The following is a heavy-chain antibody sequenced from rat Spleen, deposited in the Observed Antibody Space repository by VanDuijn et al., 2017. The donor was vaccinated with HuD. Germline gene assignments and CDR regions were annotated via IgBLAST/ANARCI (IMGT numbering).Heavy chain of an antibody. D-gene: IGHD1-9*01. CDR1: GFTFSSYW. J-gene: IGHJ3*01. CDR3: TRGIYYGYNAFVY. Sequence: EVQLVETGGGLVQPGRSLKLSCVASGFTFSSYWMYWIRQAPGKGLEWVSSISNTGGTTNYPDSVKGRISISRDNAKSTLYVQLNSLRSEDTATYFCTRGIYYGYNAFVYWGQGTLVTVSS. CDR2: ISNTGGTT. V-gene: IGHV5-31*01.